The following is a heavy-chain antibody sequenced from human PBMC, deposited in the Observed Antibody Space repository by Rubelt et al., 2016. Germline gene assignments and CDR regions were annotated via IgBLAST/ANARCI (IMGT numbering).Heavy chain of an antibody. CDR3: SIDLGGIQFSDS. Sequence: EVQLLDSGGGLVQPGGSLNLSCSASGFTFSSYAMSWVRQAPGRGLEWVSLISGTGDITHYADSVKGRFTISRDNSKNTLYLQMTSLSSEDTALYYCSIDLGGIQFSDSWGRGTMVTVSS. J-gene: IGHJ3*02. V-gene: IGHV3-23*01. CDR1: GFTFSSYA. D-gene: IGHD3-16*01. CDR2: ISGTGDIT.